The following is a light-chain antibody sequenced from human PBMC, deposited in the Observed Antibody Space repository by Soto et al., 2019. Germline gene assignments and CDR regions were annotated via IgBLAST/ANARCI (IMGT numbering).Light chain of an antibody. Sequence: QSALTQPPSASGSPGQSVTISCTGTSSDVGGYNYVSWYQQHPGKAPKLMISEVSKRPSGVPGRFSGSKSGNTASLTVSGLQDEDEADYYCSSFAGNNNMVFGGGTKLTVL. J-gene: IGLJ2*01. CDR2: EVS. CDR3: SSFAGNNNMV. CDR1: SSDVGGYNY. V-gene: IGLV2-8*01.